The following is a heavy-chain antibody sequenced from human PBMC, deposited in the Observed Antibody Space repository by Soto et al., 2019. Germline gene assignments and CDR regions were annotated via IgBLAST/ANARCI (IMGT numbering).Heavy chain of an antibody. D-gene: IGHD3-9*01. CDR3: AREYSWGYDILTGYQGPYYYYGMDV. Sequence: PGGSLSLSCAACGFTFSSYAMHWVRQAPGKGMEWVAVISYDGSNKYYGDSVKGRFTISRDNSKNTLYLQMNSLRAEDTAVYYCAREYSWGYDILTGYQGPYYYYGMDVWGQGTAVTVSS. CDR1: GFTFSSYA. CDR2: ISYDGSNK. J-gene: IGHJ6*02. V-gene: IGHV3-30-3*01.